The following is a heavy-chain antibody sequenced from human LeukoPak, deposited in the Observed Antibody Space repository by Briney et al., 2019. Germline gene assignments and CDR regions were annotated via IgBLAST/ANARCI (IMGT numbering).Heavy chain of an antibody. Sequence: GGSLRLSCAASGFSFSSYWMSWVRQAPGKGLEWVANIKQDGSEKYYVDSVKGRFTISRDNAKNSLYLQMNSLRAEDTAVYSCARGISMGGSGWYIYYYMDVWGKGTTVTVSS. D-gene: IGHD6-19*01. CDR2: IKQDGSEK. CDR3: ARGISMGGSGWYIYYYMDV. CDR1: GFSFSSYW. V-gene: IGHV3-7*01. J-gene: IGHJ6*03.